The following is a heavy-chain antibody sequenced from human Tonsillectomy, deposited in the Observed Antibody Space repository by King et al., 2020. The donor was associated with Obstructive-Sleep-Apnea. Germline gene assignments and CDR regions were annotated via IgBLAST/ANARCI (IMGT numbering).Heavy chain of an antibody. D-gene: IGHD6-13*01. J-gene: IGHJ4*02. CDR1: GYSFTSYW. CDR3: ARAGSWYVRGHVDY. Sequence: VQLVESGAEVKKPGESLRISCKGSGYSFTSYWINWVRQMPGKGLEWMGRIDPSDSYIKYSPSFQGHVTISADKSISTAYLQWSSLKASDTARYYCARAGSWYVRGHVDYWGQGTLVTVSS. CDR2: IDPSDSYI. V-gene: IGHV5-10-1*03.